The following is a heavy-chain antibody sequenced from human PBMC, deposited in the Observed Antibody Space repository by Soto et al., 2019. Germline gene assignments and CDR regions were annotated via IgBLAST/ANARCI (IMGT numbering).Heavy chain of an antibody. J-gene: IGHJ4*02. CDR2: IYYSGST. CDR1: GGSISSYY. D-gene: IGHD5-12*01. CDR3: ARHCRGYDYVCY. V-gene: IGHV4-59*08. Sequence: SETLSLTCTVSGGSISSYYWSWIRQPPGKGLEWIGYIYYSGSTNYNPSLKSRVTISVDTSKNQFSLKLSSVTAADTAVYYCARHCRGYDYVCYWGQGTLVTVSS.